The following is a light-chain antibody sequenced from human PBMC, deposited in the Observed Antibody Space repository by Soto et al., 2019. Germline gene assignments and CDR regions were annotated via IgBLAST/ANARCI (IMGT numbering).Light chain of an antibody. CDR2: WAS. CDR1: QSLFSNFNNKNL. J-gene: IGKJ1*01. Sequence: DIVMTQSPDSLSVSLGERATINCKSSQSLFSNFNNKNLLAWFQQKPGHPPRLLIYWASTRESGVPDRFSGSGSGTDFTLTISSLQAEDVAIYYCQQYSSPPETFGQGTKVEI. V-gene: IGKV4-1*01. CDR3: QQYSSPPET.